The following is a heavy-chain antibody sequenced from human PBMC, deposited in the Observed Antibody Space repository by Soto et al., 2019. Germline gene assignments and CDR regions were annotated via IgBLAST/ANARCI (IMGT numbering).Heavy chain of an antibody. D-gene: IGHD4-4*01. CDR1: GGTFSSYA. CDR3: ARVGLHHYYYGMDV. J-gene: IGHJ6*02. Sequence: QVQLVQSGAEVKKPGSSVKVSCKASGGTFSSYAISWVRQAPGQGLEWMGGIIPIFGTANYAQKFQGRVTXXAXEXRSTAYTELSSLRSEDTAVYYCARVGLHHYYYGMDVWGQGTTVTVSS. V-gene: IGHV1-69*12. CDR2: IIPIFGTA.